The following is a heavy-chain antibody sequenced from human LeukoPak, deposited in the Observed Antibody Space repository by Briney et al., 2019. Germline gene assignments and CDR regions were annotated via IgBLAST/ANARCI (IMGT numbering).Heavy chain of an antibody. CDR1: GFTFSSYS. CDR3: AREAGDGYNFDY. J-gene: IGHJ4*02. V-gene: IGHV3-21*01. CDR2: ISSSSSYI. Sequence: GGSLRLSCAASGFTFSSYSMNWVRQAPGKGLEWVSSISSSSSYIYYANSVKGRFTISRDNAKNSLYLQMNSLRAEDTAVYYCAREAGDGYNFDYWGQGTLVTVSS. D-gene: IGHD5-24*01.